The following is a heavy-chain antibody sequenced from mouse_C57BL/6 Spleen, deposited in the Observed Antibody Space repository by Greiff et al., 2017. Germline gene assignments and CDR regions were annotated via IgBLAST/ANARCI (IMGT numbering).Heavy chain of an antibody. Sequence: VKLKQPGAELVKPGASVKLSCKASGYTFTSYWMHWVKQRPGQGLEWIGMIHPNSGSTNYNEKFKSKATLTVDKSSSTAYMQLSSLTSEDSAVYYCARDYGSRDYWGQGTTLTVSS. CDR2: IHPNSGST. CDR3: ARDYGSRDY. V-gene: IGHV1-64*01. D-gene: IGHD1-1*01. J-gene: IGHJ2*01. CDR1: GYTFTSYW.